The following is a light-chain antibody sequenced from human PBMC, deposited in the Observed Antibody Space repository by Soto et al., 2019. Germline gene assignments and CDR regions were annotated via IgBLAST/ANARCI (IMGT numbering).Light chain of an antibody. J-gene: IGLJ3*02. CDR3: QSYDTSLSGRV. CDR1: SSNIGADPA. CDR2: GDN. V-gene: IGLV1-40*01. Sequence: QSVLTQPPSVSGAPGQRVIISCTGSSSNIGADPAVRWYQQLPGKAPKLLIYGDNNRPSGVPDRFSGSKSGTSASLAITGLQAEDAADYYCQSYDTSLSGRVFGGGTKVTVL.